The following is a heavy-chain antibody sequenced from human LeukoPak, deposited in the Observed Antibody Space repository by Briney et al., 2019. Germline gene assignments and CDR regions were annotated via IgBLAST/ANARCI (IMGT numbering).Heavy chain of an antibody. V-gene: IGHV3-20*04. J-gene: IGHJ4*02. CDR3: ARVYYDFWSGYLTPDY. CDR2: INWNGGST. D-gene: IGHD3-3*01. Sequence: GGSLRLSCAASGFTFDDYGVSWVRQAPGKGLEWVSGINWNGGSTGYADSVKGRFTISRDNAKNSLYLQMNSLRAEDTALYYCARVYYDFWSGYLTPDYWGQGTLVTVSS. CDR1: GFTFDDYG.